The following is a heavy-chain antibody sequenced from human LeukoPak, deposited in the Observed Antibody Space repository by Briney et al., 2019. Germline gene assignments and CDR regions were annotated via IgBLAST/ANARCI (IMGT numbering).Heavy chain of an antibody. Sequence: SETLSLTCSVSGGSISYYHWSWLRPSTGKGLEWIGDLKHSGSTNYNPSHKSRVTVSVDTSKNQFSLKLSAVSAADTAAYYCARMGAHYGSGDYDSWGQGMLVTVSS. CDR1: GGSISYYH. CDR2: LKHSGST. V-gene: IGHV4-34*01. CDR3: ARMGAHYGSGDYDS. J-gene: IGHJ4*02. D-gene: IGHD3-10*01.